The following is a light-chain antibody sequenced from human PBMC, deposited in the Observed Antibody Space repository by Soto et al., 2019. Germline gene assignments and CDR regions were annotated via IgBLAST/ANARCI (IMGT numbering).Light chain of an antibody. CDR1: SSDVGSSNL. CDR3: CAHTSSNTYV. V-gene: IGLV2-23*02. CDR2: EVN. J-gene: IGLJ1*01. Sequence: QSALTQPASVSGSPGQSITISCTGTSSDVGSSNLVSWYQQHPGKAPKLMIFEVNTRPSGVSNRFSGSKSGNTASLTISGLQPEDEADYYCCAHTSSNTYVFGTGTKVTVL.